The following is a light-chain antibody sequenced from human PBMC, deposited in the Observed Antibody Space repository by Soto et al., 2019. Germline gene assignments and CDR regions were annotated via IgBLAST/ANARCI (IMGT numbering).Light chain of an antibody. CDR1: QTISSW. V-gene: IGKV1-5*03. CDR3: QQRNKWPPVT. CDR2: KAS. Sequence: DIHMTQSPSTLSGSVGGRFTITGRSIQTISSWLAWYQQKPGKAPKLLIYKASTLKSGVPSRFSGSGSGTDFTLTISSLEPEDFAVYYCQQRNKWPPVTFGGGTKVDIK. J-gene: IGKJ4*01.